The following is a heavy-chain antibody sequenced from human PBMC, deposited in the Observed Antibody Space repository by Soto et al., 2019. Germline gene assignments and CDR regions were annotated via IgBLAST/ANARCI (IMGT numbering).Heavy chain of an antibody. CDR1: GGYISSYY. CDR3: ARADYVGWFDP. V-gene: IGHV4-59*01. J-gene: IGHJ5*02. D-gene: IGHD4-17*01. Sequence: SATLSLTCTVSGGYISSYYWSWIRQPPGKGLEWIGYIYYSGSTNYNPSLKSRVTISVDTSKDQFSLKLSSVTAADTAVYYCARADYVGWFDPWGQGTLVTVSS. CDR2: IYYSGST.